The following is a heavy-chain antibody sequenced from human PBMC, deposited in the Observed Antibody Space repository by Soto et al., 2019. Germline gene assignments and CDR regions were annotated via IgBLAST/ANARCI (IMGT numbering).Heavy chain of an antibody. CDR1: GGSVNSGTYY. Sequence: QVQLQESGPGLVQPSETLSFTCTVSGGSVNSGTYYWNWIRQPPGKGLEWIGYIFYKGTTSYNPSLESRVTFSVDTSTNLFSLKLTSVTAADTAVYYCARSYTLMVAALGEWGQGTLVTVSS. J-gene: IGHJ1*01. CDR3: ARSYTLMVAALGE. D-gene: IGHD3-16*01. CDR2: IFYKGTT. V-gene: IGHV4-61*01.